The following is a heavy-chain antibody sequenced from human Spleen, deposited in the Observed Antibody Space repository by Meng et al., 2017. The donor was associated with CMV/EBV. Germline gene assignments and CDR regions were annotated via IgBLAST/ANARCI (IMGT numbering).Heavy chain of an antibody. V-gene: IGHV5-51*01. CDR1: GYSFPNFW. CDR2: IYPDDSET. CDR3: ARQGYDFWSGYYTNWFDP. J-gene: IGHJ5*02. Sequence: GESLKISCKGSGYSFPNFWVGWVRQMPGKGLEYMGIIYPDDSETRYSPSFQGQVTISADKSISTAYLQWSSLKASDTAMYYCARQGYDFWSGYYTNWFDPWGQGTLVTVSS. D-gene: IGHD3-3*01.